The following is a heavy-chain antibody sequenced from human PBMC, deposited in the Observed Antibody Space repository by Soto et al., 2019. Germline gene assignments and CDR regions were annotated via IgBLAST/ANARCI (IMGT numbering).Heavy chain of an antibody. J-gene: IGHJ5*02. Sequence: PSETLSLTCTVSGDSISGGASFWSWIRQPPGKGLEWIANVYYSGSSYYNPSLKSRLTISVDTTKNQFSLQLKSMTAADTAVYYYAKLSCTRSTCCFPGGFDPWGQGTLVTVSS. CDR3: AKLSCTRSTCCFPGGFDP. CDR1: GDSISGGASF. V-gene: IGHV4-31*03. CDR2: VYYSGSS. D-gene: IGHD2-2*01.